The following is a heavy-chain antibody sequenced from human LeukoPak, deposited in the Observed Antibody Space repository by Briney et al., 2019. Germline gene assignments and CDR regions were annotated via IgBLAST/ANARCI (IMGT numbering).Heavy chain of an antibody. Sequence: PGGSLRLSCAASGFTVSSNYMSWVRQAPGKGLEWVSVIYSGGSTYYADSVKGRFTISRDNSKNTLYLQMNSLRAEDTAVYYCARAPMYYYDSSGNWYFDLWGRGTLVTVSS. CDR2: IYSGGST. V-gene: IGHV3-53*01. J-gene: IGHJ2*01. CDR3: ARAPMYYYDSSGNWYFDL. D-gene: IGHD3-22*01. CDR1: GFTVSSNY.